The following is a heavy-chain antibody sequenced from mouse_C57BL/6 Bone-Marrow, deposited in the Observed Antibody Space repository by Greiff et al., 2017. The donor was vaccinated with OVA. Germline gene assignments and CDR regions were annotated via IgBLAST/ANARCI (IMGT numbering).Heavy chain of an antibody. CDR2: FYPGSGSI. V-gene: IGHV1-62-2*01. D-gene: IGHD2-2*01. CDR3: ASMVTTRTTSWFAY. J-gene: IGHJ3*01. CDR1: GYTFTEYT. Sequence: QVQLKQSGAELVKPGASVKLSCKASGYTFTEYTIHWVKQRSGQGLEWIGWFYPGSGSIKYNEKFKDKATLTADKSSSTAYMQLSSLTSEDSAVYYCASMVTTRTTSWFAYWGQGTLVTVSA.